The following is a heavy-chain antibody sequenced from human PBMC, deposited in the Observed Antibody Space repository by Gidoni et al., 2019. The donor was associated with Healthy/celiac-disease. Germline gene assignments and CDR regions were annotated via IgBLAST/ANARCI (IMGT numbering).Heavy chain of an antibody. CDR2: IYYSGST. CDR3: ARQRGGSGSYYFDY. J-gene: IGHJ4*02. V-gene: IGHV4-39*01. Sequence: QLHLQESGPGLLKPSATLSLTSTASGPSISSSSSYWGWIRQPPLKGLEWIGSIYYSGSTYYNPSIKSRVTISEDTYKNQFSLKLSSVTAADTAVYYCARQRGGSGSYYFDYWGQGTLVTVSS. CDR1: GPSISSSSSY. D-gene: IGHD3-10*01.